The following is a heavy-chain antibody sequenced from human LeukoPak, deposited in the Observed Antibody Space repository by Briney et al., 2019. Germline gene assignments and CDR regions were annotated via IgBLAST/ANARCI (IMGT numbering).Heavy chain of an antibody. V-gene: IGHV4-4*07. J-gene: IGHJ4*02. CDR1: GGSISTYY. D-gene: IGHD2-8*01. CDR3: ASVRLGY. CDR2: MYHTGGT. Sequence: SETLSLTCTVSGGSISTYYWSWVRQPAGKGLEWIGRMYHTGGTNYNPSLRSRVRMSIDTSKNQFSLKLNSVTAADTAVYYCASVRLGYWGQGTLVTVPS.